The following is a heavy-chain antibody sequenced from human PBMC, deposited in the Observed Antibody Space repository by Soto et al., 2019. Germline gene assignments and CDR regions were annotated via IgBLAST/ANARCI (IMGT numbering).Heavy chain of an antibody. V-gene: IGHV4-31*03. J-gene: IGHJ4*02. CDR2: ISYGGTT. D-gene: IGHD2-15*01. Sequence: QVQLQESGPGLVKPSQTLSLTCTVSGGSMNSGGYCWSWIRQHPGEGLEWIGCISYGGTTSYNPSLKSRVIISVDTSKNQSSLTLTSVTAADTAVYYCSRGILVWGQGTLISVSS. CDR1: GGSMNSGGYC. CDR3: SRGILV.